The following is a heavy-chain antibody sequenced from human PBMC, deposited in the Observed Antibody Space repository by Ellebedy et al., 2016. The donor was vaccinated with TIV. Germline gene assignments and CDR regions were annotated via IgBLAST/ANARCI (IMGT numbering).Heavy chain of an antibody. CDR2: IWYDGSYK. J-gene: IGHJ4*02. CDR1: GFTFSSYG. Sequence: GGSLRLXCAASGFTFSSYGMHWVRQAPGKGLEWVGVIWYDGSYKYYGDSVKGRFTISRDNSKNTLYLQMNSLKTEDTAVYYCTTEIYCTSSTCRDYWGQGALVTVSS. D-gene: IGHD2/OR15-2a*01. V-gene: IGHV3-33*01. CDR3: TTEIYCTSSTCRDY.